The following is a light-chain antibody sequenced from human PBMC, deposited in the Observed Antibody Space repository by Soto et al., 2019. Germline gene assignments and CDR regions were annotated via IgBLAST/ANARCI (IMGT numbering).Light chain of an antibody. CDR3: QQRNTWPPIT. J-gene: IGKJ5*01. Sequence: EIVLTQSPFTLTLSPGETATLSCSASQCVRTYLACYHVKPGQAPRLLIYDASRRASGVPARFSGSGSGTDSTLTISSLEPEDFALYYCQQRNTWPPITFGQGTRLEIK. CDR2: DAS. CDR1: QCVRTY. V-gene: IGKV3-11*01.